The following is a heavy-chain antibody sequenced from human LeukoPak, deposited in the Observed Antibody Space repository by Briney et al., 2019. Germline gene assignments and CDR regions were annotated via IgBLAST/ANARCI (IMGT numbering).Heavy chain of an antibody. Sequence: SVKVSCKASGGTFSSYAISWVRQAPGQGLEWMGGIIPIFGTANYAQKFQGRVTITADESTSTAYMELSSLRSEDTAVYYCARPYYSSSWSVNGMDVWGQGTTVTVSS. D-gene: IGHD6-13*01. CDR3: ARPYYSSSWSVNGMDV. CDR1: GGTFSSYA. V-gene: IGHV1-69*13. CDR2: IIPIFGTA. J-gene: IGHJ6*02.